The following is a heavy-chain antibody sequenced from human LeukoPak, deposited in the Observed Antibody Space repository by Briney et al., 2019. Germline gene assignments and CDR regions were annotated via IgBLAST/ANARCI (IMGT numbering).Heavy chain of an antibody. J-gene: IGHJ5*02. CDR2: INPSDSST. CDR3: AKGTNLRQQLGNWFDP. Sequence: GASVKVSCKASGYTXTSYYMHGVRQAPGQGLEWMEIINPSDSSTSYAQKFQGRVTMTRDTSTSTVYMELSSLRSEDTAVYYCAKGTNLRQQLGNWFDPWGQGTLVIVSS. CDR1: GYTXTSYY. D-gene: IGHD6-13*01. V-gene: IGHV1-46*01.